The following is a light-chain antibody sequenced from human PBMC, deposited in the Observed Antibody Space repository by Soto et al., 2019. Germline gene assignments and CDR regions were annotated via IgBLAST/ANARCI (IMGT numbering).Light chain of an antibody. CDR3: QQYASAPFS. Sequence: EIVLTQSPGTLSLSPGERATLSCRASHSINTIFLAWFQQKPGQAPRLLIYAASTRATGIPDRFSGSASETDFTLTINRLEPEDSAVYYCQQYASAPFSLGPGTKVDIK. V-gene: IGKV3-20*01. CDR1: HSINTIF. J-gene: IGKJ3*01. CDR2: AAS.